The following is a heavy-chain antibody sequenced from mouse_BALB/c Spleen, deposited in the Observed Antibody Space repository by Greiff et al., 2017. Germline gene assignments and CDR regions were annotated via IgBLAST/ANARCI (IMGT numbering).Heavy chain of an antibody. V-gene: IGHV5-12-1*01. Sequence: EVMLVESGGGLVKPGGSLKLSCAASGFAFSSYDMSWVRQTPEKRLEWVAYISSGGGSTYYPDTVKGRFTISRDNAKNTLYLQMSSLKSEDTAMYYCARPARLYFDYWGQGTTLTVSS. J-gene: IGHJ2*01. CDR2: ISSGGGST. CDR3: ARPARLYFDY. D-gene: IGHD3-1*01. CDR1: GFAFSSYD.